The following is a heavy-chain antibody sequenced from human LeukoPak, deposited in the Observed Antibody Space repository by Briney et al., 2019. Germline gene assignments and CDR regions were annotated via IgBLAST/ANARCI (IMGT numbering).Heavy chain of an antibody. D-gene: IGHD3-3*01. CDR1: GFIFSSYW. Sequence: GGSLRLSCAASGFIFSSYWMHWVRQAPGKGLVWVSRINSDGSSTSYADSVKGRFTISRDNAKNTLYLQMNSLRAEDTAVYYCARGAYYDFWSGYYYYYGMDVWGQGTTVTVSS. J-gene: IGHJ6*02. CDR3: ARGAYYDFWSGYYYYYGMDV. CDR2: INSDGSST. V-gene: IGHV3-74*01.